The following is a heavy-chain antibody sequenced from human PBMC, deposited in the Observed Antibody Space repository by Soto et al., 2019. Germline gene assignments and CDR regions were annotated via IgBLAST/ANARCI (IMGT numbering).Heavy chain of an antibody. D-gene: IGHD6-19*01. CDR3: ARTSIAVAGYYYYGMDV. CDR2: INAGNGNT. CDR1: GYTFTSYA. Sequence: SVKVSCKASGYTFTSYAMHWVRQAPGQRLEWMGWINAGNGNTKYSQKFQGRVTITRDTSASTAYMELSSLRSEDTAVYYCARTSIAVAGYYYYGMDVWGQGTTVTVSS. V-gene: IGHV1-3*01. J-gene: IGHJ6*02.